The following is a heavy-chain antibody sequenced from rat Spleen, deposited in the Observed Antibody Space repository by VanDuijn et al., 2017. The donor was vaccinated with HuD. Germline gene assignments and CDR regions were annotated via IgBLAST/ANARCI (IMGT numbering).Heavy chain of an antibody. CDR1: GFSLTNSG. CDR3: ARRESYFDY. Sequence: QVQLKESGPGLVQPSQTLSLICTVSGFSLTNSGVHWVRQPPGKGLEWMGGIWVDGSTDYNSALKSRLSISRDTSKSQVVLEMNSLQTEDTAMYFCARRESYFDYWGPGVMVTVSS. CDR2: IWVDGST. V-gene: IGHV2-1*01. J-gene: IGHJ2*01.